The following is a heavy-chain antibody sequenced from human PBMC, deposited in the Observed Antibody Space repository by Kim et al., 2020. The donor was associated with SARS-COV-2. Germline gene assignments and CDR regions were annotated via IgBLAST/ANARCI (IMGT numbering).Heavy chain of an antibody. CDR1: GYTFTSYG. CDR2: ISAYNGNT. Sequence: ASVKVSCKASGYTFTSYGISWVRQAPGQGLEWMGWISAYNGNTNYAQKLQGRVTMTTDTSTSTAYMELRSLRSDDTAVYYCARDLVPRNYYYYGMDVWGQGTTVTVSS. D-gene: IGHD2-8*01. V-gene: IGHV1-18*04. CDR3: ARDLVPRNYYYYGMDV. J-gene: IGHJ6*02.